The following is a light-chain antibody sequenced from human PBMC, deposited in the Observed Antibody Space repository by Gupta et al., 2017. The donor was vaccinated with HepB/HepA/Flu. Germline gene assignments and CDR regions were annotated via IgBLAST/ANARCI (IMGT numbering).Light chain of an antibody. V-gene: IGKV2-28*01. CDR3: RQALPTPLT. CDR2: LGS. Sequence: DIVMTQSPLSLPVTPGEPASISCRSSQSLLHSNGYNYLDWYLQKPGQSPQLLIYLGSNRASGVPDRFSGSGSGTDFTLKISRVEAEDVGVYYCRQALPTPLTFGGWTKVEIK. CDR1: QSLLHSNGYNY. J-gene: IGKJ4*01.